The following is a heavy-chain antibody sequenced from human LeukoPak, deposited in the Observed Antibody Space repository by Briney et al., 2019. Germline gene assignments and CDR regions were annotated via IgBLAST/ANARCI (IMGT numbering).Heavy chain of an antibody. Sequence: GGSLRLSCAASGFTFTTYWMSWVRQAPGKGLEWVANINQDGSEIYYVDSAKGRFIISRDNPKNSLSLQMNSLRAEDTAVYYCVRDRSRFGESDWGQGTLVTVSS. CDR1: GFTFTTYW. J-gene: IGHJ4*02. D-gene: IGHD3-10*01. V-gene: IGHV3-7*01. CDR2: INQDGSEI. CDR3: VRDRSRFGESD.